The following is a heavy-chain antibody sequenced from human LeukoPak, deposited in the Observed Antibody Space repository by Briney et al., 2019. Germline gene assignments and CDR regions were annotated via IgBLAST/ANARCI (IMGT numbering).Heavy chain of an antibody. V-gene: IGHV1-24*01. CDR2: FDPEDGET. D-gene: IGHD3-10*01. Sequence: ASVKVSCKVSGYTLTGLSMNWVRQAPGKGLEWMGGFDPEDGETIYAQKSQGRVTMTEDTSTDTAYMELSSLRSEDTAVYYCATDSVYYGSGSYYNEFDYWGQGTLVTVSS. J-gene: IGHJ4*02. CDR3: ATDSVYYGSGSYYNEFDY. CDR1: GYTLTGLS.